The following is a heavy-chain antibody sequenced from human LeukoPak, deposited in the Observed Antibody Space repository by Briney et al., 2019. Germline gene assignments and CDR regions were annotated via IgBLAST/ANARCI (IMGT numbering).Heavy chain of an antibody. CDR2: VSVYNGNT. V-gene: IGHV1-18*01. J-gene: IGHJ4*02. CDR3: AGNYEGQGVVAAH. D-gene: IGHD3-16*01. Sequence: ASVKVSCKASGYTFTSYDINWVRQAPGQGLEWLGWVSVYNGNTNNVQTLQGRLTMTTDVSTSTAYMELRSLRSDDTAVYYCAGNYEGQGVVAAHWGQGTLVTVSS. CDR1: GYTFTSYD.